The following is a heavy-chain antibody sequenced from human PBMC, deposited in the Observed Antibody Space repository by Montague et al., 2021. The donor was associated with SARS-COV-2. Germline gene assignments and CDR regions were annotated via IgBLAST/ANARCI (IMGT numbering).Heavy chain of an antibody. V-gene: IGHV4-34*01. CDR2: VAQSGNT. Sequence: SETLSLTCGVSGASFSTYYWSWIRQPPGKGLEWIGEVAQSGNTNYNPSLKSRVTISADISKNQFSVKLASATAADTGLYYCARGKRDFPLVVLVASTRTYFDSWGRGTPVTVSS. CDR1: GASFSTYY. D-gene: IGHD2-15*01. CDR3: ARGKRDFPLVVLVASTRTYFDS. J-gene: IGHJ4*01.